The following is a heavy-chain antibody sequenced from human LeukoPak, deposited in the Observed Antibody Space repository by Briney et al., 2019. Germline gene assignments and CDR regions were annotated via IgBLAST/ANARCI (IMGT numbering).Heavy chain of an antibody. V-gene: IGHV3-33*01. D-gene: IGHD3-3*01. CDR2: IWYDGSNK. CDR3: VRDLEGYNY. Sequence: GRSLRLSCAASGFTFSSYGMHWVRQAPGKGLEWVAVIWYDGSNKYYADSVKGRFTISRDNAKNTLYLQMNSLRAEDTAVYYCVRDLEGYNYWGQGTLVTVSS. J-gene: IGHJ4*02. CDR1: GFTFSSYG.